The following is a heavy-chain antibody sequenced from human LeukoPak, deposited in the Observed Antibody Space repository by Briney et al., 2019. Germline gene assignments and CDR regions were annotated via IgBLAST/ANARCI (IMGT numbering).Heavy chain of an antibody. Sequence: GGSLRLSCAASGFTFSSYAMSWVRQAPGKGLEWVSAISGSGGSTYYADSVKGRFTISRDNSKNTLYLQMSSLRAEDTAVYYCAKDRGRYYDSSGFYWGYYFDSWGQGILVTVST. CDR1: GFTFSSYA. J-gene: IGHJ4*02. V-gene: IGHV3-23*01. CDR2: ISGSGGST. D-gene: IGHD3-22*01. CDR3: AKDRGRYYDSSGFYWGYYFDS.